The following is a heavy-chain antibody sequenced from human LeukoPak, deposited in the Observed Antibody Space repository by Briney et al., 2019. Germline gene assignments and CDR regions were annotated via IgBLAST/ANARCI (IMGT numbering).Heavy chain of an antibody. CDR3: AKDPEVGATTPLYGMDV. CDR1: GFTFSSYG. V-gene: IGHV3-30*18. CDR2: ISYDGSNK. D-gene: IGHD1-26*01. Sequence: GGSLRLSCAASGFTFSSYGMHWVRQAPGKGLEWVAVISYDGSNKYYADSVKGRFTISRDNSKNTLYLQMNSLRAEDTAVYYCAKDPEVGATTPLYGMDVWGQGTTVTVSS. J-gene: IGHJ6*02.